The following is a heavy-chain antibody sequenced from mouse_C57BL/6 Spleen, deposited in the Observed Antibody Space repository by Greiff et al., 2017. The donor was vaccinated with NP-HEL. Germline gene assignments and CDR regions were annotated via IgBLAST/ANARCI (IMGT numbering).Heavy chain of an antibody. Sequence: EVKLQQSGPVLVKPGASVKMSCKASGYTFTDYYMNWVKQSHGKSLEWIGVINPYNGGTSYNQKFKGKATLTVDKSSSTAYMELNSLTSEDSAVYYCARVDDYDDQLWFAYWGQGTLVTVSA. V-gene: IGHV1-19*01. J-gene: IGHJ3*01. CDR2: INPYNGGT. CDR3: ARVDDYDDQLWFAY. D-gene: IGHD2-4*01. CDR1: GYTFTDYY.